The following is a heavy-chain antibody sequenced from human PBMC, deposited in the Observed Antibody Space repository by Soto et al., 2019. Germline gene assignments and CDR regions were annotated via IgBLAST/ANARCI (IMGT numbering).Heavy chain of an antibody. J-gene: IGHJ4*02. Sequence: QITLKESGPTLVKPTQTLTLTCSFSGFSFISSGVGVAWIRQPPGKAVEWLASIYWNDDKRFTPSVSGRLTITKDTSKNQVVLTMTNMDSEDTATYYCAQSRDYRGFFDYWGQGTLVTVTS. V-gene: IGHV2-5*01. CDR1: GFSFISSGVG. CDR3: AQSRDYRGFFDY. CDR2: IYWNDDK. D-gene: IGHD2-21*01.